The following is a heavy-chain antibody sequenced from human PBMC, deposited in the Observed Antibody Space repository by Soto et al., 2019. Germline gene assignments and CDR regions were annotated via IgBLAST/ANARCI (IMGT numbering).Heavy chain of an antibody. V-gene: IGHV4-34*01. CDR2: INHSGST. J-gene: IGHJ3*02. CDR1: GGSFSGYY. D-gene: IGHD2-15*01. CDR3: ARYRRYCSGGSCYSKDDAFDI. Sequence: PSETLSLTCAVYGGSFSGYYWSWIRQPPGKGLEWIGEINHSGSTNYNPSLKSRVTISVDTSKNQFSLKLSSVTAADTAVYYFARYRRYCSGGSCYSKDDAFDIWGQGTMVTVSS.